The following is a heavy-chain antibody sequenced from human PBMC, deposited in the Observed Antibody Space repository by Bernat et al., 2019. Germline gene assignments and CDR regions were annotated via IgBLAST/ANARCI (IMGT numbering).Heavy chain of an antibody. J-gene: IGHJ5*02. V-gene: IGHV4-34*01. D-gene: IGHD5-18*01. CDR3: ARGLYSYGPNWFDP. Sequence: QVQLQQWGAGLLKPSETLSLTCAVYGGSFSGYYWSWIRQPPGKGLEWIGEINHSGSTNYNPSLKSRVTISVDSSKNQFCLKLSSVTAADTAVYYCARGLYSYGPNWFDPWGQGTLVTVSS. CDR2: INHSGST. CDR1: GGSFSGYY.